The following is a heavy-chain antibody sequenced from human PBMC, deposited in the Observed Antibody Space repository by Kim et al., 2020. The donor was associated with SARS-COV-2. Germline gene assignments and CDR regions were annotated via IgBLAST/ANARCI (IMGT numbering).Heavy chain of an antibody. D-gene: IGHD3-10*01. CDR2: IYYSGST. CDR1: GGSISSSSYY. Sequence: SETLSLTCTVSGGSISSSSYYWGWIRQPPGKGLEWIGSIYYSGSTYYNPSLKSRVTISVDTSKNQFSLKLSSVTAADTAVYYCARHPTTLLWFGEDAGYYGMDVWGQGTTVTVSS. CDR3: ARHPTTLLWFGEDAGYYGMDV. V-gene: IGHV4-39*01. J-gene: IGHJ6*02.